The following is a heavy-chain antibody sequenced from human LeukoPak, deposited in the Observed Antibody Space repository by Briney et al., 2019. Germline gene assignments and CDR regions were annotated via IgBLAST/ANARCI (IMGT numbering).Heavy chain of an antibody. V-gene: IGHV1-3*01. CDR2: INAGNGNT. CDR1: GYTFTSYA. D-gene: IGHD3-10*01. CDR3: ARDRVTMVRGIGNWFDP. J-gene: IGHJ5*02. Sequence: ASLKVSCKASGYTFTSYAMHWMRQAPGQRLEWMGWINAGNGNTKYSQRFQGRVTITRDTSASTAYMELSSLRSEDTAVYYCARDRVTMVRGIGNWFDPWGQGTLVTVSS.